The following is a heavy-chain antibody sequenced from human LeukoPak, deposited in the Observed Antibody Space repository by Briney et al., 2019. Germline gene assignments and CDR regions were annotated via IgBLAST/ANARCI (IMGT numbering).Heavy chain of an antibody. D-gene: IGHD1-26*01. J-gene: IGHJ4*02. CDR2: ISNSGST. V-gene: IGHV4-61*01. Sequence: PSETLSLTCTVSGGSIGGNSYWSWIRQPPGMGPEWIGHISNSGSTYYSPSLSSRVTISLDTSKNQFSLKLRSVTAADTAVYYCARGGASSIPLDYWGRGTLVTVSS. CDR1: GGSIGGNSY. CDR3: ARGGASSIPLDY.